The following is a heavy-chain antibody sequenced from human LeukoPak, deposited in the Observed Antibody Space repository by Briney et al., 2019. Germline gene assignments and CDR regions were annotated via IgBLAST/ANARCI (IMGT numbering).Heavy chain of an antibody. D-gene: IGHD4-23*01. CDR1: GFTFDDYA. CDR3: AKDYGGNSPYDY. Sequence: GGSLRLSCAASGFTFDDYAMHWVRQAPGKGLEWVSLISGDGGSTYYADSVKGRFTISRDNSKNSLYLQMNSLRTVGTALYYCAKDYGGNSPYDYWGQGTLVTVSS. CDR2: ISGDGGST. J-gene: IGHJ4*02. V-gene: IGHV3-43*02.